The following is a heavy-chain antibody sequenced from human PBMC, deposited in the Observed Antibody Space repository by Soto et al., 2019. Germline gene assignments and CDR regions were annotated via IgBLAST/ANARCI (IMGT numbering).Heavy chain of an antibody. CDR3: ASFGSGSYYDYYYYGMDV. V-gene: IGHV1-69*13. CDR1: GGTFSSYA. CDR2: IIPIFGTA. J-gene: IGHJ6*02. D-gene: IGHD3-10*01. Sequence: ASVKVSCKASGGTFSSYAISWVRQAPGQGLEWMGGIIPIFGTANYAQKFQGRVTITADESTSTAYMELSSLRSEDTAVYYCASFGSGSYYDYYYYGMDVWGQGTKVTVSS.